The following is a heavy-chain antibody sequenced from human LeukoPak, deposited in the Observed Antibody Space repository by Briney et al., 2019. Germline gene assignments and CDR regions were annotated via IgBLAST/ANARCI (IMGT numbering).Heavy chain of an antibody. D-gene: IGHD3-22*01. V-gene: IGHV3-21*01. CDR2: ISSSSSYI. J-gene: IGHJ4*02. Sequence: PGGSLKLSCAASGFTLSSYGMNWVRQAPGKGLEWVSSISSSSSYIYYADSVKGRFTISRDNAKNSLYLQMNSLRAEDTAVYYCARVKGDYYDSSGYYSDYWGQGTLVTVSS. CDR3: ARVKGDYYDSSGYYSDY. CDR1: GFTLSSYG.